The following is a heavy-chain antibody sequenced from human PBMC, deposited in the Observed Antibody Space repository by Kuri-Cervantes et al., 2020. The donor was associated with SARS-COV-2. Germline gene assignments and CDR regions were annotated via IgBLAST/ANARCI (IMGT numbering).Heavy chain of an antibody. CDR2: ISSSSSYI. CDR3: AREATGGAFDI. CDR1: GFTFSSYS. V-gene: IGHV3-21*01. D-gene: IGHD3-10*01. J-gene: IGHJ3*02. Sequence: GESLKISCAASGFTFSSYSMNWVRQAPGKGLEWVSSISSSSSYIYYADSVKGRFTISRDNAKNSLYLQMNSLRAEDTAVYYCAREATGGAFDIWGQGTMVTVSS.